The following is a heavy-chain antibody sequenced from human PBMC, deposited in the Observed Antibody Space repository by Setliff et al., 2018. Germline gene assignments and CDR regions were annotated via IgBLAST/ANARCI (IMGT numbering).Heavy chain of an antibody. CDR1: GASISSGTYY. CDR3: ARDRTYYGSGTYTRWFDY. J-gene: IGHJ4*02. CDR2: IHYRGTT. V-gene: IGHV4-39*07. D-gene: IGHD3-10*01. Sequence: PSETLSLTCTVSGASISSGTYYWAWIRQPPGKGLEWIGRIHYRGTTYSNASLASRLTISVDTSKNQFSLKLRSVTAADTAVYYCARDRTYYGSGTYTRWFDYWGQGTLVTVSS.